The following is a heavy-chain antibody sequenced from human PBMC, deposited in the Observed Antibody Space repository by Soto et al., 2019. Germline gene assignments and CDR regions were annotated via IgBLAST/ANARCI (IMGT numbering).Heavy chain of an antibody. V-gene: IGHV4-31*03. D-gene: IGHD3-9*01. CDR2: IYYSGST. CDR3: ARDLGGYYDILTGYIDAFDI. CDR1: GGSISSGGYY. J-gene: IGHJ3*02. Sequence: QVQLQESGPGLVKPSQTLSLTCTVSGGSISSGGYYWSWIRQHPGKGLEWIGYIYYSGSTYYNPSLKSRVTISVDTSKNQFSLKLSSVTAADTAVYYCARDLGGYYDILTGYIDAFDIWGQGTMVTVSS.